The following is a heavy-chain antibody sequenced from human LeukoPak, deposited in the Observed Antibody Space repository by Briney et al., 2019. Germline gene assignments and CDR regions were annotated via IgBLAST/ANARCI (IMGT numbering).Heavy chain of an antibody. CDR1: GFTFSSYA. D-gene: IGHD1-26*01. J-gene: IGHJ4*02. CDR2: ISYDGSNK. V-gene: IGHV3-30-3*01. Sequence: GGSLRLSCAASGFTFSSYAMHWVRQAPGKGLEWVAVISYDGSNKYYADSVKGRFTISRDNSKNTLYLQMNSLRAEDTAVYYCAREHVPSIVGATPGGYWGQGTLVTVSS. CDR3: AREHVPSIVGATPGGY.